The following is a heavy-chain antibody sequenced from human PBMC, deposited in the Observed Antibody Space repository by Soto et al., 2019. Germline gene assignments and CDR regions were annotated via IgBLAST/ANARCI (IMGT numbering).Heavy chain of an antibody. V-gene: IGHV3-30-3*01. CDR2: ISYDGSNK. CDR3: AKGATYYDFWSGPTHDAFDI. Sequence: GGSLRLSCAASGFTFSSYAMHWVRQAPGKGLEWVAVISYDGSNKYYADSVKGRFTISRDNSKNTLYLQMNSLRAEDTAVYYCAKGATYYDFWSGPTHDAFDIWGQGTMVTVSS. D-gene: IGHD3-3*01. J-gene: IGHJ3*02. CDR1: GFTFSSYA.